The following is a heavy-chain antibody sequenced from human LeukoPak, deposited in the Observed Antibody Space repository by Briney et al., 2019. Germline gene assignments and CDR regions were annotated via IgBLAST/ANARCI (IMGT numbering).Heavy chain of an antibody. CDR1: GGSFSGYY. D-gene: IGHD6-19*01. V-gene: IGHV4-34*01. CDR2: IYYSGST. Sequence: SETLSLTCAVYGGSFSGYYWSWIRQPPGKGLEWIGSIYYSGSTYYNPSLKSRVTISVDTSRNQFSLKLSSVTATDTAVYYCARHSYSSGWEFDYWGQGTLVTVSS. J-gene: IGHJ4*02. CDR3: ARHSYSSGWEFDY.